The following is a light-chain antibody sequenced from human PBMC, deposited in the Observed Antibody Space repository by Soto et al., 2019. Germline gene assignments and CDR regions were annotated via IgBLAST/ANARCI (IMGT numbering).Light chain of an antibody. J-gene: IGKJ4*01. Sequence: EIVLTQSPGTLSSSPGERATLSCRASQSVSSSYLAWYQQKPGQAPRLLIYGASSRATGIPDRFSGSGSGTEFTLTISRLEPEDFAVYYCQQYGSSPVTFCGGTKVEIK. CDR3: QQYGSSPVT. CDR1: QSVSSSY. CDR2: GAS. V-gene: IGKV3-20*01.